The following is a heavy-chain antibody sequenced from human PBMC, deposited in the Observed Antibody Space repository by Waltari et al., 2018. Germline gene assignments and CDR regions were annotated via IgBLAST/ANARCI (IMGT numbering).Heavy chain of an antibody. Sequence: QLQLQESGPGLVKPSETLSLTCTVSGGTISSSSYYWGWIRQPPGKGLEWIGSIHYSGSTYYIPSLKIRVTISVDTSHNQSSLQLSCVTAADTAVYYCARRSSWSPNGDAFDIWGQGTMVTVSS. CDR3: ARRSSWSPNGDAFDI. D-gene: IGHD6-13*01. V-gene: IGHV4-39*01. CDR1: GGTISSSSYY. CDR2: IHYSGST. J-gene: IGHJ3*02.